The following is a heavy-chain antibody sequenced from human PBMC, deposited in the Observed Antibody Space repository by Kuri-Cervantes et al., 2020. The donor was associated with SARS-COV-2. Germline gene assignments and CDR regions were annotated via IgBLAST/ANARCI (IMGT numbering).Heavy chain of an antibody. J-gene: IGHJ6*02. Sequence: SETLSLTCTVSGGSISSYYWSWIRQPPGKGLEWIGYIYYSGSTNYNPSLKSRVTVSVDTSKNQFSLKLSSVTAADTAVYYCQVAAAGTGDYYYYYTMDVWGQGTTVTVSS. CDR3: QVAAAGTGDYYYYYTMDV. V-gene: IGHV4-59*12. CDR1: GGSISSYY. D-gene: IGHD6-13*01. CDR2: IYYSGST.